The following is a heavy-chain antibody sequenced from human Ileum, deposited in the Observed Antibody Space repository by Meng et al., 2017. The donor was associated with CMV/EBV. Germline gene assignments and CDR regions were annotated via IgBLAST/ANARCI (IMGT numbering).Heavy chain of an antibody. D-gene: IGHD5-24*01. CDR2: VNNRGRT. Sequence: QLQQCGAGLLKPSEAPSLTCAVSGGPLNGFFCSWIRQPPGRGLEWIGAVNNRGRTNYNPSLKSRLTISIDTSKRQLSLMVTSVTAADSAIYYCASGRLQFTPSALQHWGPGTLVTVSS. CDR3: ASGRLQFTPSALQH. J-gene: IGHJ1*01. V-gene: IGHV4-34*02. CDR1: GGPLNGFF.